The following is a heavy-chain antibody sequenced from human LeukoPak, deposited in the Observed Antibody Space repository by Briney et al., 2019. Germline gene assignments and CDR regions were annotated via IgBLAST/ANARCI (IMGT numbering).Heavy chain of an antibody. D-gene: IGHD6-6*01. Sequence: GGSLRLSCAASGFTFSSDWMSWVRQAPGKGLEWVANIKQDGSEKYYVDSVKGRFTISRDNAKNSLYLQMNSLRAEDTAVYYCAQRGDRSSPFDYWGQGTLVTVSS. V-gene: IGHV3-7*01. CDR3: AQRGDRSSPFDY. CDR2: IKQDGSEK. CDR1: GFTFSSDW. J-gene: IGHJ4*02.